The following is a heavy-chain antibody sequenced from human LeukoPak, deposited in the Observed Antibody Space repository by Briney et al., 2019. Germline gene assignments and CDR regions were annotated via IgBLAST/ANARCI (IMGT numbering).Heavy chain of an antibody. CDR2: IYHRGTT. D-gene: IGHD3-22*01. J-gene: IGHJ2*01. CDR1: GEPFSGYY. Sequence: PSETLSLTCAVYGEPFSGYYWSWIRQSPGKGLEWIGEIYHRGTTNYNPSLKSRITISIDTSKNQFSLNLSSVTAADTAVYFCARDRDSSGYFRETPHWYLDLWGRGTLVTVSS. CDR3: ARDRDSSGYFRETPHWYLDL. V-gene: IGHV4-34*01.